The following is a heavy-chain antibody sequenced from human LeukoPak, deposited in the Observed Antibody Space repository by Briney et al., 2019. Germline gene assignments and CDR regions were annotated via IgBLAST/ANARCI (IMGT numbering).Heavy chain of an antibody. V-gene: IGHV3-7*01. D-gene: IGHD3-22*01. Sequence: GGSLRLSCAASGFTFSNYWMAWVRQAPGKGLQWVANIKQDGSEKYYVESVRGRFTISRDNAKNSLYLQMNSLRAQDTAVYYCARDCDTSTCYDYWGQGTLVSVSS. CDR3: ARDCDTSTCYDY. J-gene: IGHJ4*02. CDR2: IKQDGSEK. CDR1: GFTFSNYW.